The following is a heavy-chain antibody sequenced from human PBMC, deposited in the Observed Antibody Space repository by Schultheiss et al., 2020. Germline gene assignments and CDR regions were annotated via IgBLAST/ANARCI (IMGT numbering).Heavy chain of an antibody. CDR2: IYHSGST. J-gene: IGHJ3*02. CDR3: ARGLNEWYSYGHDAFDI. Sequence: SETLSLTCTVSGGSISTGDYYWSWFRQPPGKGLEWIGYIYHSGSTYYNPSLKSRVTISVDTSKNQFSLKLSSVTAADTAVYYCARGLNEWYSYGHDAFDIWGQGTMVTVSS. CDR1: GGSISTGDYY. D-gene: IGHD5-18*01. V-gene: IGHV4-30-4*02.